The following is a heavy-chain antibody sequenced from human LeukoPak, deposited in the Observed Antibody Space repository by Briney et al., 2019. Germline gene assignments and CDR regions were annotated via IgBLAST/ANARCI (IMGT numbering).Heavy chain of an antibody. J-gene: IGHJ6*03. CDR1: GFTVSSNY. CDR3: ARDRYNWNYGDYYYYMDV. V-gene: IGHV3-53*01. Sequence: PGGSLRLSCAASGFTVSSNYMSWVRQAPGKGLEGVSVIYSGGSTYYADSVKGRFTISRDNSKNTLYLQMNSLRAEDTAVYYCARDRYNWNYGDYYYYMDVWGKGTTVTVSS. CDR2: IYSGGST. D-gene: IGHD1-7*01.